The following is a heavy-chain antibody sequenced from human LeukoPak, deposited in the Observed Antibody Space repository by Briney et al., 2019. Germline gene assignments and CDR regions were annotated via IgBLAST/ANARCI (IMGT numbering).Heavy chain of an antibody. V-gene: IGHV3-21*01. J-gene: IGHJ4*02. Sequence: GGSLRLSCAASGFIFSSYSMNWVRQAPGKGLEWVSSISSSSSYIYYADSVKGRFTISRDNAKNTLYLQMNSLRAEDTAVYYCARDWDYDSSGAYYFDYWGQGTLVTVSS. CDR2: ISSSSSYI. D-gene: IGHD3-22*01. CDR1: GFIFSSYS. CDR3: ARDWDYDSSGAYYFDY.